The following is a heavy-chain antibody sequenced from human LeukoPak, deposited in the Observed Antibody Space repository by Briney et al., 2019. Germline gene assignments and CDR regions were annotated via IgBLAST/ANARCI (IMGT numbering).Heavy chain of an antibody. CDR2: ISWDGGST. D-gene: IGHD3-22*01. V-gene: IGHV3-43D*03. CDR1: GFTFDDYA. Sequence: GGSLRLSCAASGFTFDDYAMHWVRQAPGKGLEWVSLISWDGGSTYYADSVKGRFTISRDNSKNSLYLQMNSLRAEDTALYYCAKVVSSGYYYDYWGQGXLVTVSS. J-gene: IGHJ4*02. CDR3: AKVVSSGYYYDY.